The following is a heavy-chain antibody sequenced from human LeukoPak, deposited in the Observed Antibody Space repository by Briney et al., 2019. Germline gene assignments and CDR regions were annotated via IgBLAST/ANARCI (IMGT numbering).Heavy chain of an antibody. D-gene: IGHD4-17*01. V-gene: IGHV1-2*02. CDR1: VYTFTGYY. CDR2: INPNSGGT. J-gene: IGHJ2*01. CDR3: ARDPASYGDYNFSDWYFDL. Sequence: GASVKVSCKSSVYTFTGYYMHWVRQAPGQGLEWMGWINPNSGGTNYAQKFQGRVTMTRDTSISTAYMELSRLRSDDTAVYYCARDPASYGDYNFSDWYFDLWGRGTLVTVSS.